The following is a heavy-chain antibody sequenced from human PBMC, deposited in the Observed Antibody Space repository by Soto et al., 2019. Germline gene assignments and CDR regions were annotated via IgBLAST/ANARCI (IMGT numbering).Heavy chain of an antibody. CDR2: ISGSGGST. Sequence: GGSLRLSSVASGFTFSSYAISWVRQAPGKGLEWVSAISGSGGSTYYADSVKGRFTISRDNSKNTLYLQMNSLRAEDTAVYYCAKDLDSYGQPYYFDYWGQGTLVTVS. D-gene: IGHD5-18*01. V-gene: IGHV3-23*01. J-gene: IGHJ4*02. CDR3: AKDLDSYGQPYYFDY. CDR1: GFTFSSYA.